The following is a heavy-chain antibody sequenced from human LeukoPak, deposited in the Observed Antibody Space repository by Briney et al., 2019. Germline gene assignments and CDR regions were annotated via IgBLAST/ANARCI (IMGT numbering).Heavy chain of an antibody. CDR1: GFTFSSYA. CDR3: ARVNRCSSTSCYIYGMDV. Sequence: PGGSLRLSCAASGFTFSSYAMHWVRQAPGKGLEWVAVISYDGSNKYCADSVKGRFTIPRDNSKNTLYLQMNSLRAEDTAVYYCARVNRCSSTSCYIYGMDVWGKGTTVTVSS. J-gene: IGHJ6*04. CDR2: ISYDGSNK. V-gene: IGHV3-30*04. D-gene: IGHD2-2*02.